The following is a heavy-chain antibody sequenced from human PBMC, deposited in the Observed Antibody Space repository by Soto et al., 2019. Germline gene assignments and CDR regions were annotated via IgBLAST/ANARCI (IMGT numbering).Heavy chain of an antibody. CDR2: ISGSGGST. D-gene: IGHD2-15*01. CDR1: GFTFSSHA. J-gene: IGHJ2*01. CDR3: AKDLFPDLVLVEGATPDWYFEL. V-gene: IGHV3-23*01. Sequence: EVQLLESGGGLVEPGGSLRLSCAASGFTFSSHAMSWVRQAPGKGLEWVSGISGSGGSTYNADSVKGRFTISRDNSKNTLDLEMSSRRAEDTAVYYCAKDLFPDLVLVEGATPDWYFELCGRSTLVTVSS.